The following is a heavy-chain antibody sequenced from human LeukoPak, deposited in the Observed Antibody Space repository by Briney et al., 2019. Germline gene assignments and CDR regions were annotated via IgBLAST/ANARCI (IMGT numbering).Heavy chain of an antibody. V-gene: IGHV3-30*02. D-gene: IGHD3-16*01. J-gene: IGHJ6*03. Sequence: GGSLRLSCAASGLIFSSYGMHWVRQAPGEGLEWVAYIRHDESKTFYADSVKGRFAISRDNSKNTLYLQMHSLRAEDTALYYCAKPVIPSAYQGTYYMDVWGKGTTVTVSS. CDR3: AKPVIPSAYQGTYYMDV. CDR1: GLIFSSYG. CDR2: IRHDESKT.